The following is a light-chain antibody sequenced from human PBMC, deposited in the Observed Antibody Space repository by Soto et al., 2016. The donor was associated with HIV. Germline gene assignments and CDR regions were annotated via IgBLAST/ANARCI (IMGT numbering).Light chain of an antibody. V-gene: IGLV3-21*03. CDR1: NIGVKS. CDR3: QVWDSNTDHVV. CDR2: DDT. Sequence: SYELTQPPSVSVALGKSARISCGGNNIGVKSVHWYQQKPGQAPVLVVYDDTDRPSGIPERFSGSNSGNTATLTIIRVEAGDEADYYCQVWDSNTDHVVFGGGTKLTVL. J-gene: IGLJ2*01.